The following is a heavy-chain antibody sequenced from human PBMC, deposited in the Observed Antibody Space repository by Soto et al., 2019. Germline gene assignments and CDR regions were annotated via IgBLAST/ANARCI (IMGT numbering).Heavy chain of an antibody. Sequence: KTSETLSLTCALSGGSFSNYYWTWIRQSPGKGLEWIGEILHTGSTNYNPSLGSRVTISIDTSKNQFSLNLTSVTAADTAVYYCARQPGIPTTGYWGQGTQVTVSS. V-gene: IGHV4-34*12. D-gene: IGHD6-13*01. CDR2: ILHTGST. J-gene: IGHJ1*01. CDR1: GGSFSNYY. CDR3: ARQPGIPTTGY.